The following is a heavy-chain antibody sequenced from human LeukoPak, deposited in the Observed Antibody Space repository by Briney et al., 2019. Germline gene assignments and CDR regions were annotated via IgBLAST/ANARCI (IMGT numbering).Heavy chain of an antibody. CDR3: ARIYSSSSPYDY. CDR1: GGSISSYY. Sequence: SETLSLTCTVSGGSISSYYWSWIRQPPGKGLEWIGYIYTSGSTNYNPSLKSRVPISVDTSKNQFSLKLSSVTAADTAVYYCARIYSSSSPYDYWGQGTLVTVSS. J-gene: IGHJ4*02. CDR2: IYTSGST. V-gene: IGHV4-4*09. D-gene: IGHD6-6*01.